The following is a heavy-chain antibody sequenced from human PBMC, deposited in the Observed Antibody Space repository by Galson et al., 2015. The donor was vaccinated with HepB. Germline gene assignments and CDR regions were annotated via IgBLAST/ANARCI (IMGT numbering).Heavy chain of an antibody. V-gene: IGHV3-21*01. CDR3: ARDRLAHY. J-gene: IGHJ4*02. D-gene: IGHD3-22*01. CDR2: ISSGSSYI. CDR1: GFTFSSYS. Sequence: SLRLSCAASGFTFSSYSMNWVRQAPGKGLEWVSSISSGSSYIYYADSVKGRFTISRDNAKNSLYLQMNSLRAEDTAVYYCARDRLAHYWGQGTLVTVSS.